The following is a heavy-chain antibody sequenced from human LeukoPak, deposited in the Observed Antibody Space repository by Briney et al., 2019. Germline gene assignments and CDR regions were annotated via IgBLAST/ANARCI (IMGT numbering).Heavy chain of an antibody. CDR3: ARSRRGYYMDV. CDR2: MNPGSGDT. J-gene: IGHJ6*03. V-gene: IGHV1-8*02. Sequence: GASVKVSCKASGYTFSDFDVNWVRQAPRQGLEWMAWMNPGSGDTGYEGKFQARLTMSSNTSITTASMELSRLTSEDTAVYYCARSRRGYYMDVWGKGTTVIVSS. CDR1: GYTFSDFD.